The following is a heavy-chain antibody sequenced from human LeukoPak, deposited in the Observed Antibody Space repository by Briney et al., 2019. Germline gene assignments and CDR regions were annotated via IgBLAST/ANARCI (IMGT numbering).Heavy chain of an antibody. V-gene: IGHV3-23*01. Sequence: PGGSLRLSCAASGFTFSSYSMNWVRQAPGKGLEWVSAIRGSGGSTYYADSAKGRFTISRDNSKNTLYLQMNSLRAEDTAVYYCAKALSGSYYGYWGQGTLVTVSS. CDR2: IRGSGGST. J-gene: IGHJ4*02. CDR1: GFTFSSYS. D-gene: IGHD1-26*01. CDR3: AKALSGSYYGY.